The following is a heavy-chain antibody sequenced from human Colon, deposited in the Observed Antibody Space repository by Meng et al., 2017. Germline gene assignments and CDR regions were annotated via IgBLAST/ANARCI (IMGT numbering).Heavy chain of an antibody. CDR3: ARDLGLGYFDH. J-gene: IGHJ4*02. CDR1: GFIFRDYY. D-gene: IGHD1-26*01. Sequence: GGSLRLSCAASGFIFRDYYMSWVRQVPGKGPEWVAYIRGSGKTIYYADSVKGRFTISRDNANNSLYLEMNSLRADDTAVYYCARDLGLGYFDHWGQGTLVTVSS. CDR2: IRGSGKTI. V-gene: IGHV3-11*01.